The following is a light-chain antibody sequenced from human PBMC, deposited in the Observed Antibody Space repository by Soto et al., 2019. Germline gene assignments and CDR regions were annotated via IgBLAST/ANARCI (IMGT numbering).Light chain of an antibody. CDR2: DAS. J-gene: IGKJ1*01. CDR1: QSISSW. CDR3: QQYDSYSWT. V-gene: IGKV1-5*01. Sequence: DIQMTQSPSTLSASVVDRATTTCLASQSISSWLAWYQQKPGKAPKLLIYDASSLESGVPSRFSGSGSGTEFTLTISSLQTDDFATYYCQQYDSYSWTFGQGTKVDIK.